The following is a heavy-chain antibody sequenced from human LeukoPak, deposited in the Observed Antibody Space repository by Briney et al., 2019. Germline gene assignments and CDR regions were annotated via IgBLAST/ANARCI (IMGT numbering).Heavy chain of an antibody. D-gene: IGHD5-18*01. CDR2: ISSTSSST. Sequence: GGSLRLSCAASGFTFSGYGMNWVRQAPGKGLEWVSSISSTSSSTYYADSVKGRFTISRDNARNSLYLQMNSLRAEDTAVYYCARERGYSYSYSDYWGQGTLVTVSS. V-gene: IGHV3-21*01. CDR1: GFTFSGYG. J-gene: IGHJ4*02. CDR3: ARERGYSYSYSDY.